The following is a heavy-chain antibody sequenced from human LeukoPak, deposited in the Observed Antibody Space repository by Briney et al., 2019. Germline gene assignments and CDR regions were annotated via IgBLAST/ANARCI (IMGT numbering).Heavy chain of an antibody. CDR3: ARLYSSSSGLRASDY. CDR1: GFTFSSYE. D-gene: IGHD6-6*01. V-gene: IGHV3-48*03. J-gene: IGHJ4*02. Sequence: GGSLRLSCAASGFTFSSYEMNWVRQAPGKGLEWVSYISSSGSTIFYADSVKGRLTISRDNAKNSLYLQMNSLRAEDTAVYYCARLYSSSSGLRASDYWGQGTLVTVSS. CDR2: ISSSGSTI.